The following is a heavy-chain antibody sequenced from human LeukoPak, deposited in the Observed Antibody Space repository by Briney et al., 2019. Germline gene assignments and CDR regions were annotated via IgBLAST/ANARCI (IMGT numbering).Heavy chain of an antibody. Sequence: GGSLRLSCAASGFTFSSYAMSWVRQAPGKGLEWVSAISGSGGSTYYADSVKGRFTISRHNAKRSLYLQMNSLRAEDTAVYYCARGGPVDYYYYYYMDVWGKGTTVTISS. V-gene: IGHV3-23*01. J-gene: IGHJ6*03. CDR3: ARGGPVDYYYYYYMDV. D-gene: IGHD2-15*01. CDR2: ISGSGGST. CDR1: GFTFSSYA.